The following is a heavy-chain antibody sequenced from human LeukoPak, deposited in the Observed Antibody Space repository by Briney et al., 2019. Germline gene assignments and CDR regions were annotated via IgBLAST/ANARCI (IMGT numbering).Heavy chain of an antibody. CDR3: ARQDIVGATGAFDI. CDR2: INHSGST. CDR1: GFTVSSNY. Sequence: GSLRLSCAASGFTVSSNYMSWVRQAPGKGLEWIGEINHSGSTNYNPSLKSRVTISVDTSKNQFSLKLSSVTAADTAVYYCARQDIVGATGAFDIWGQGTMVTVSS. J-gene: IGHJ3*02. V-gene: IGHV4-34*01. D-gene: IGHD1-26*01.